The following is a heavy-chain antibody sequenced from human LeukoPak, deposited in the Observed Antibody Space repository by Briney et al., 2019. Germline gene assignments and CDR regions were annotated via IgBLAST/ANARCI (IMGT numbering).Heavy chain of an antibody. CDR3: ARAGGDSGHRNPYFDY. Sequence: SQTLSLICTVSGGSISSGGYYWSWIRQHPGKGLEWIGYIYYSGSTYYNPSLKSRVTISVDTSKNQFSLKLSSVTAADTAVYYCARAGGDSGHRNPYFDYWGQGTLVTVSS. CDR2: IYYSGST. V-gene: IGHV4-31*03. CDR1: GGSISSGGYY. D-gene: IGHD5-12*01. J-gene: IGHJ4*02.